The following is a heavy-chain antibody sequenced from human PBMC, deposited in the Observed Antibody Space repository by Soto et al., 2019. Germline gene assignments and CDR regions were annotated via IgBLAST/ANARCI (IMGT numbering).Heavy chain of an antibody. V-gene: IGHV3-30-3*01. J-gene: IGHJ4*02. CDR3: ARDKDDIVVVVALRY. Sequence: PGGSLRLSCAASGFTFSSYAMHWVRQAPGKGLEWVAVISYDGSNKYYADSVKGRFTISRDNSKNTLYLQMNSLRAEDTAVYYCARDKDDIVVVVALRYWGQGTLVTVSS. CDR2: ISYDGSNK. D-gene: IGHD2-15*01. CDR1: GFTFSSYA.